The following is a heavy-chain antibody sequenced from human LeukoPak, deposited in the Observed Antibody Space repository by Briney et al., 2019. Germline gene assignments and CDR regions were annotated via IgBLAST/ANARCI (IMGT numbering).Heavy chain of an antibody. CDR3: ARCPDIVVVVAATRGGAFDI. J-gene: IGHJ3*02. D-gene: IGHD2-15*01. Sequence: PGESLKISCKGSGYSFTSYWIGWVRQMPGKGLEWMGIIYPGDSDTRYSPSFQGQVTISADKSISTAYLQWSSLKASDTAMYYCARCPDIVVVVAATRGGAFDIWGQGTMVTVSS. CDR1: GYSFTSYW. CDR2: IYPGDSDT. V-gene: IGHV5-51*01.